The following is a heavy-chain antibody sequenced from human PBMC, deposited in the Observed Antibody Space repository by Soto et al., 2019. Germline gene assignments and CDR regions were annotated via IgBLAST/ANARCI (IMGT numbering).Heavy chain of an antibody. CDR2: INPRDGKT. J-gene: IGHJ4*02. V-gene: IGHV1-46*01. D-gene: IGHD3-3*01. Sequence: QVQLVQSGPEVKKPGASVKIACKASGYTFTSHYIHWVRHAPGQGFQWMGIINPRDGKTTYAQSFQGKITMTRDTSTSTLYVELTSLTSEDTALYYCGRVGQVLAETFDSWGQGTLVTVSS. CDR3: GRVGQVLAETFDS. CDR1: GYTFTSHY.